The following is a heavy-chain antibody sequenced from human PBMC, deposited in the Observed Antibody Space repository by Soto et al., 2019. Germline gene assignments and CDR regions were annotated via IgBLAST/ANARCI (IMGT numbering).Heavy chain of an antibody. CDR3: ARDNTPTEYYYDSSGYYPFGY. V-gene: IGHV3-48*02. CDR2: ISSSSSTI. Sequence: GGSLRLSCAASGFTFSSYSMNWVRQAPGKGLEWVSYISSSSSTIYYADSVKVRFTISRYNAKNSLYLQMNSLRYEDTAVYYCARDNTPTEYYYDSSGYYPFGYWGQGTLVTVSS. D-gene: IGHD3-22*01. CDR1: GFTFSSYS. J-gene: IGHJ4*02.